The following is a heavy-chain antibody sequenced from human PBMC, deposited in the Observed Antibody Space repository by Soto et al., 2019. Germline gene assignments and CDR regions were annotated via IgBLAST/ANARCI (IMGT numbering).Heavy chain of an antibody. CDR3: VRGTPTPGLDI. Sequence: GGSLRLSCVASGFTFSNYNMNWVRQAPGKGLEWVSLIWYDGTSTNYVDSVRGRFSTSRDNTRNSLYLNMDSLRVGDTATYYCVRGTPTPGLDIWGRGTTVTVSS. CDR2: IWYDGTST. J-gene: IGHJ6*02. D-gene: IGHD1-1*01. CDR1: GFTFSNYN. V-gene: IGHV3-33*08.